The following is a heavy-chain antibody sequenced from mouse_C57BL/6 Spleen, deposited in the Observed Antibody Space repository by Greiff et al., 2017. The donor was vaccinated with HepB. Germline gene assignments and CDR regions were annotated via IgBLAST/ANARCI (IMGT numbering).Heavy chain of an antibody. CDR3: ARGGGLRYAMDY. V-gene: IGHV1-82*01. CDR1: GYAFSSSW. D-gene: IGHD2-2*01. J-gene: IGHJ4*01. Sequence: VKLMESGPELVKPGASVKISCKASGYAFSSSWMNWVKQRPGKGLEWIGRIYPGDGDTNYNGKFKGKATLTADKSSSTAYMQLSSLTSEDSAVYFCARGGGLRYAMDYWGQGTSVTVSS. CDR2: IYPGDGDT.